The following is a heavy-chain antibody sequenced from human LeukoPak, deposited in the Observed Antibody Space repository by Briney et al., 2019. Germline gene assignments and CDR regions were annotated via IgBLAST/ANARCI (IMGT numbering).Heavy chain of an antibody. J-gene: IGHJ6*02. Sequence: GGSLRLSCAASVFTFSSYGMHWVRQAPGKGLEWVAVISYDGSNKYYADSVKGRFTISRDNSKNTLYLQMNSLRAEDTAVYYCAKEPRSSTVYYYYGMDVWGQGTTVTVSS. D-gene: IGHD6-13*01. V-gene: IGHV3-30*18. CDR1: VFTFSSYG. CDR2: ISYDGSNK. CDR3: AKEPRSSTVYYYYGMDV.